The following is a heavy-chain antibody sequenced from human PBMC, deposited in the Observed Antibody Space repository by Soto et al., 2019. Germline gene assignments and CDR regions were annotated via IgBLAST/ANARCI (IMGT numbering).Heavy chain of an antibody. CDR1: GGSFSGYY. D-gene: IGHD6-13*01. CDR2: INHSGST. J-gene: IGHJ6*03. CDR3: ARGQKQLVRVERSVGYYMDV. Sequence: PSETLSLTCAAYGGSFSGYYWSWIRQPPGKGLEWIGEINHSGSTNYNPSLKSRVTISVDTSKNQFSLKLSSVTAADTAVYYCARGQKQLVRVERSVGYYMDVWGKGTTVT. V-gene: IGHV4-34*01.